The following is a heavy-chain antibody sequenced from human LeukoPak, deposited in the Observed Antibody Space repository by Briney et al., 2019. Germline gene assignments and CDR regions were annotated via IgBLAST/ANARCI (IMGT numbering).Heavy chain of an antibody. CDR3: AKDREYSGSYRPGPTRYYYGMDV. V-gene: IGHV3-23*01. Sequence: GGSLRLSCAASGFTVSSYAMSWVRQAPGKGLEWVSGIIGSGGNTYYTDSVKGRFIISRDNSKNTLYLQTNSLRAEDTAVFYCAKDREYSGSYRPGPTRYYYGMDVWGQGTTVTVS. D-gene: IGHD1-26*01. J-gene: IGHJ6*02. CDR2: IIGSGGNT. CDR1: GFTVSSYA.